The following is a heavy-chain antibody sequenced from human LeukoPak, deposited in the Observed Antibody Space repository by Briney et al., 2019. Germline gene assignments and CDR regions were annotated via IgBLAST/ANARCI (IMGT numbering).Heavy chain of an antibody. CDR1: GFSLNNYW. CDR2: ISPDGSQT. J-gene: IGHJ4*02. Sequence: GGSLRLSCAASGFSLNNYWMHWDRQAPGKGLMWVSQISPDGSQTFYADSVKGRFTISRDNAKNTLFLQMDSLRAEDTALYYCVRSLRSADFWGQGTLVTVSS. V-gene: IGHV3-74*01. CDR3: VRSLRSADF.